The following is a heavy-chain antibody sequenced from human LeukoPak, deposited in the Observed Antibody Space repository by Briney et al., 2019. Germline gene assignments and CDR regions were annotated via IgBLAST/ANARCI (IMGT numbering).Heavy chain of an antibody. CDR3: ARSTVTTPLDY. V-gene: IGHV3-33*01. D-gene: IGHD4-17*01. CDR1: GFIFSSYG. Sequence: GGSLRLSCAASGFIFSSYGMHWVRQAPGKGLEWVAVIWYDGSNKYYADSVKGRFTISRDNSKNTLYLQMNSLRAEDTAVYYCARSTVTTPLDYWGQGTLVTVSS. J-gene: IGHJ4*02. CDR2: IWYDGSNK.